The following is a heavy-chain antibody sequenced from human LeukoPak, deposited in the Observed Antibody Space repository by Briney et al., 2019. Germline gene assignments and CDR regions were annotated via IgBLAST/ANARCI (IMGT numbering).Heavy chain of an antibody. CDR3: AKDWDQLLYYFDY. CDR1: GFTFSSYA. D-gene: IGHD2-2*01. Sequence: GGSLRLSCAASGFTFSSYAMSWVRQAPGKGLEWVSGLSGSGGSTYYADPVKGRFTISRDNSKNTLYLQMNSLRADDTAVYYCAKDWDQLLYYFDYWGQGTLVTVSS. J-gene: IGHJ4*02. CDR2: LSGSGGST. V-gene: IGHV3-23*01.